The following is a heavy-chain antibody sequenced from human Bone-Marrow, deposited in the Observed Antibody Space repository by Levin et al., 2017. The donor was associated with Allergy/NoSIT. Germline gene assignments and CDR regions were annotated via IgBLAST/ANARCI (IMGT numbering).Heavy chain of an antibody. V-gene: IGHV3-64D*06. J-gene: IGHJ6*03. CDR3: VSTYYYYMDV. CDR1: GFTFSSYA. Sequence: GESLKISCSASGFTFSSYAMHWVRQAPGKGLEYVSAISSNGGSTYYADSVKGRFTISRDNSKNTLYLQMSSLRAEDTAVYYCVSTYYYYMDVWGKGTTVTVSS. CDR2: ISSNGGST.